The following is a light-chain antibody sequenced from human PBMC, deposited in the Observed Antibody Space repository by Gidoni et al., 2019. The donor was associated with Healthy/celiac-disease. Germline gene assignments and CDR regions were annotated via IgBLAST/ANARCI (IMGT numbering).Light chain of an antibody. J-gene: IGLJ2*01. Sequence: SYELTQPPSVSVSLVQTASITCSGDKLGDKYACWYQQKPGQSPVLVIYQDSKRPSGIPERFSGSNSGNTATLTISGTQAMDEADYYCQAWDSSTVVFGGGTKLTVL. CDR2: QDS. V-gene: IGLV3-1*01. CDR3: QAWDSSTVV. CDR1: KLGDKY.